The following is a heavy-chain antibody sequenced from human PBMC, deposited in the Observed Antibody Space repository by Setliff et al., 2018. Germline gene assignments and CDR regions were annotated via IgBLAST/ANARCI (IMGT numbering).Heavy chain of an antibody. J-gene: IGHJ4*02. CDR1: GYSISTNYY. Sequence: SETLSLTCAVSGYSISTNYYWGWIRQPPGKGLEWIGSIHYSGSTYYTPSLKSRVTISVDTSKNQFSLKLTSVTAADTAVYYCARGRNVASRLLDSWGQGTLVTVSS. D-gene: IGHD6-6*01. V-gene: IGHV4-38-2*01. CDR2: IHYSGST. CDR3: ARGRNVASRLLDS.